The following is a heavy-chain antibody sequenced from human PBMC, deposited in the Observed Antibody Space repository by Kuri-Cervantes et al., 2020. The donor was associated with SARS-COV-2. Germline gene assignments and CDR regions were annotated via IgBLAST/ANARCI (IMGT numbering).Heavy chain of an antibody. Sequence: GESLKISCAASGFTFSSYAMSWVRQAPGKGLEWVSAISGSGGSTYYADFVKGRFTISRDNSKNTLYLQMNSLRAEDTAVYYCAKDRGYSYGYGYFDYWGQGTLVTVSS. J-gene: IGHJ4*02. CDR1: GFTFSSYA. CDR2: ISGSGGST. D-gene: IGHD5-18*01. CDR3: AKDRGYSYGYGYFDY. V-gene: IGHV3-23*01.